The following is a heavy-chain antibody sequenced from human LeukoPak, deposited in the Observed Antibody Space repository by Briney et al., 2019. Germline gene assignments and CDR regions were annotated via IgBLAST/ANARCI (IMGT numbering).Heavy chain of an antibody. V-gene: IGHV3-33*01. D-gene: IGHD6-6*01. CDR2: IWYDGSKK. Sequence: PGGSLRLSCAASGFTFSDYGIHWVRQAPGQGLEWVALIWYDGSKKYYADSVKGRFTISRDNTKNTLYLQLNSLRVDDTAVYYCARAHSSSSTFDLWGQGTLVTVSS. CDR1: GFTFSDYG. CDR3: ARAHSSSSTFDL. J-gene: IGHJ4*02.